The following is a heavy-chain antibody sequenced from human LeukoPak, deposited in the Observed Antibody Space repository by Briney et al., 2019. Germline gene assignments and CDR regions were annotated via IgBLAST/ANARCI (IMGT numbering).Heavy chain of an antibody. V-gene: IGHV3-30*04. D-gene: IGHD2-21*02. CDR1: GFTFSSYA. Sequence: GGSLRLSCAASGFTFSSYAMHWVRQAPGKGLEWVAVISYDGSNKYYADSVKGRFTISRDNSKNTLYLQMNSLRAEDTAVYYCARDGVVTAIPAGFSFDYWGQGTLVTVSS. CDR3: ARDGVVTAIPAGFSFDY. J-gene: IGHJ4*02. CDR2: ISYDGSNK.